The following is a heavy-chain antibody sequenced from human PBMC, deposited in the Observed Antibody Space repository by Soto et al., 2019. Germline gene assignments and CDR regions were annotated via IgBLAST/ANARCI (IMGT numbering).Heavy chain of an antibody. CDR2: IYYSGST. D-gene: IGHD2-15*01. CDR1: GGSISSGGYY. V-gene: IGHV4-31*03. Sequence: SETLSLTCTVSGGSISSGGYYWSWIRQHPGKGLEWIGYIYYSGSTYYNPSLKSRVTISVDTSKNQFSLKLSSVTAADTAVYYCARALGYCSGGSCFRVDGTDVWGQGTTVTVSS. CDR3: ARALGYCSGGSCFRVDGTDV. J-gene: IGHJ6*02.